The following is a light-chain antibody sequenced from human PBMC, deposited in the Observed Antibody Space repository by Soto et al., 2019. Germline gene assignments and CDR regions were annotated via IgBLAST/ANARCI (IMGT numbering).Light chain of an antibody. CDR3: RSYAGSNNYV. V-gene: IGLV2-8*01. J-gene: IGLJ1*01. CDR2: EVS. CDR1: SSDVGGYNY. Sequence: QSALTQPPSASGSPGQSVTISCTGTSSDVGGYNYVSWYQQHPGKAPKLMIYEVSKRPSGAPDRFSGSQSGNTPSLTVSGLQAEDEADYYCRSYAGSNNYVFGTGTKLTVL.